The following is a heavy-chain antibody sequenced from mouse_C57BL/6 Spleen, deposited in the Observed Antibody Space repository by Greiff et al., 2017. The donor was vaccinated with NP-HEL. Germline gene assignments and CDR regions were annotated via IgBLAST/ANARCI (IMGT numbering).Heavy chain of an antibody. J-gene: IGHJ1*03. Sequence: QVQLQQSGAELVKPGASVKLSCKASGYTFTSYWMHWVKQRPGQGLEWIGMIHPNSGSTNYNEKFKSKATLTVDKSSSTAYMQLSSLTSEDSAVYYCALNYYGSSDWYFDVWGTGTTVTVSS. CDR1: GYTFTSYW. CDR3: ALNYYGSSDWYFDV. D-gene: IGHD1-1*01. V-gene: IGHV1-64*01. CDR2: IHPNSGST.